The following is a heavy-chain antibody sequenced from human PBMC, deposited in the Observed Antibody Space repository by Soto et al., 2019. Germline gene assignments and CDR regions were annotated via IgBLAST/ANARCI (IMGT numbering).Heavy chain of an antibody. D-gene: IGHD3-22*01. CDR2: IWHDGNNE. Sequence: QVQLVESGGDVVEPGRSLRLSCAASGFTLSSHGMHWVRQAPGKGLEWVAVIWHDGNNEYYADSVKGRFTISRDFSKSIVYLLMSSLRDEDTAVYYCARYDSAWGFDHWGQGTLVTVSS. CDR3: ARYDSAWGFDH. CDR1: GFTLSSHG. J-gene: IGHJ5*02. V-gene: IGHV3-33*01.